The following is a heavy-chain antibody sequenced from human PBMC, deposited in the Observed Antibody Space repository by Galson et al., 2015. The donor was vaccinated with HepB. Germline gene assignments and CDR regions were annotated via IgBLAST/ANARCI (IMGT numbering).Heavy chain of an antibody. V-gene: IGHV3-23*01. CDR2: ISGGGGST. D-gene: IGHD4-11*01. CDR3: AKDTVTSTLSKWGFDY. CDR1: GFTFDTYA. J-gene: IGHJ4*02. Sequence: SLRLSCAASGFTFDTYAVTWVRQAPEKGLEWVSAISGGGGSTYYADSVRGRFTISRDNSKNTLYLQMNNLRAEDTAVYFCAKDTVTSTLSKWGFDYWGQGTLVTVSS.